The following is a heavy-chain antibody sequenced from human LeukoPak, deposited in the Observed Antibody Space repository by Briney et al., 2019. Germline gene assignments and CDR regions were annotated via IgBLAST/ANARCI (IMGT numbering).Heavy chain of an antibody. CDR1: GVSISSGGYS. V-gene: IGHV4-30-2*01. J-gene: IGHJ5*02. D-gene: IGHD2-15*01. CDR2: IYHSGST. CDR3: ARARGSSRFDP. Sequence: PSETLSLTCAVSGVSISSGGYSWSWIRQPPGKGLERIGYIYHSGSTYYNPSLKSRVTISVDRSKNQFSLKLSSVTAADTAVYYCARARGSSRFDPWGQGTLVTVSS.